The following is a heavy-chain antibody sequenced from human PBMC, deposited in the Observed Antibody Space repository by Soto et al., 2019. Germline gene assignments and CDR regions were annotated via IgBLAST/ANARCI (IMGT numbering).Heavy chain of an antibody. V-gene: IGHV3-23*01. CDR2: ISGSAGST. D-gene: IGHD3-3*01. J-gene: IGHJ4*02. CDR3: AKGPTIFGVVPIGMYYFDY. CDR1: GFTFSSYA. Sequence: GGSLRLSCAASGFTFSSYAMSWVRQAPGKGLEWVSGISGSAGSTYSVDSVKGRFSISRDNSKNTLYLQMNSLRAEDTAVYYCAKGPTIFGVVPIGMYYFDYWGQGTRVTVSS.